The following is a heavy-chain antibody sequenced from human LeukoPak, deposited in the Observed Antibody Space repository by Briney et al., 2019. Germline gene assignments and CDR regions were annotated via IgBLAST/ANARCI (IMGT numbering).Heavy chain of an antibody. V-gene: IGHV4-38-2*02. Sequence: SETLSLTCTVPGYSISSGYYWGWIRQPPGKGLEWIGTIFHSGITYYNPSLKSRVTISVDTSKNQFSLKLSSVTAADTAVYYCASAPDFWSAYGDYWGQGTLVTVSS. D-gene: IGHD3-3*01. J-gene: IGHJ4*02. CDR2: IFHSGIT. CDR3: ASAPDFWSAYGDY. CDR1: GYSISSGYY.